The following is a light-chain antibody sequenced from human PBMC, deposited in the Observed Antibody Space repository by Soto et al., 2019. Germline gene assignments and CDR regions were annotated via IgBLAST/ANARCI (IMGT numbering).Light chain of an antibody. J-gene: IGLJ2*01. V-gene: IGLV2-14*01. CDR3: SSYTSSSTEV. CDR2: DVS. CDR1: SSDVGGYNY. Sequence: QSALTQPASVSGSPGQSITISCTGTSSDVGGYNYVSWYQQHPGKAPKLMIYDVSNRPSGVSNRFSGSKSGNTASLTISGLQAEDEADYYCSSYTSSSTEVFGGEATLTVL.